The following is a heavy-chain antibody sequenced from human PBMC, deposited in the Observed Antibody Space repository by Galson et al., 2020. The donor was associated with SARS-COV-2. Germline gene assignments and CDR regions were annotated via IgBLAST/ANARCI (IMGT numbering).Heavy chain of an antibody. Sequence: GGSLRLSCAVSGFTFNSYTMSWVRQAPGKGTEWVSSISSNSEYIYYVDSLKGRFTISRDNAKNSLYLQMNSLRAEDTAVYYCAREASWAMFGMDVWGQGTTVTVSS. D-gene: IGHD1-26*01. CDR3: AREASWAMFGMDV. CDR1: GFTFNSYT. J-gene: IGHJ6*02. CDR2: ISSNSEYI. V-gene: IGHV3-21*01.